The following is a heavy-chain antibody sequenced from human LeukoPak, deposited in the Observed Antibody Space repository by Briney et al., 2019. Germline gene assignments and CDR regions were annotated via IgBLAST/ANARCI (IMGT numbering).Heavy chain of an antibody. V-gene: IGHV1-69*13. CDR3: ARGGGETTSLDYYYYYMDV. CDR2: IIPIFGTA. CDR1: GGTFSSYA. Sequence: SVKVSCKASGGTFSSYAISWVRQAPGQGLEWMGGIIPIFGTANYAQKFRGRVTITADESTSTAYMELSSLRSEDTAVYYCARGGGETTSLDYYYYYMDVWGKGITVTVSS. D-gene: IGHD4-17*01. J-gene: IGHJ6*03.